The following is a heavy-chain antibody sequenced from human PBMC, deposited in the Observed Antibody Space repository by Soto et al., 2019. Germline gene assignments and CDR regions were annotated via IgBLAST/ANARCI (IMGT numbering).Heavy chain of an antibody. CDR2: IYYSGST. CDR1: GGSISSGGYY. Sequence: QVQLQESGPGLVKPSQTLSLTCTVSGGSISSGGYYWSWIRQHPGKGLEWIGSIYYSGSTCYNPSLSRRVTISVDTSKNQFSLKLRSVTAADPAAYYCARGVPHWGQGTLVTVSS. CDR3: ARGVPH. V-gene: IGHV4-31*03. D-gene: IGHD3-16*01. J-gene: IGHJ4*02.